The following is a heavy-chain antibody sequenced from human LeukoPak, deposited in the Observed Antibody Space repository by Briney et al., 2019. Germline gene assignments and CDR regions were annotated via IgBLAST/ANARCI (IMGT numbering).Heavy chain of an antibody. V-gene: IGHV3-33*08. D-gene: IGHD6-19*01. CDR1: GFTFSSYS. CDR2: IWYDGSNK. J-gene: IGHJ4*02. Sequence: PGGSLRLSCAASGFTFSSYSMNWVRQAPGKGLEWVAVIWYDGSNKYYADSVKGRFTISRDNSKNTLYLQMNSLRAEDTAVYYCARETIAVAGTWDYWGQGTLVTVSS. CDR3: ARETIAVAGTWDY.